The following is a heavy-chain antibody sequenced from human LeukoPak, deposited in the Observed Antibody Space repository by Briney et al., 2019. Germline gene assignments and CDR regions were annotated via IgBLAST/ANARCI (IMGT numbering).Heavy chain of an antibody. CDR1: GFTFSSYW. Sequence: GGSLRLSCAASGFTFSSYWMHWVRQVPGKGLVWFSRIKSDGSTTTYADSVKGRFTISRDNAKNTLYLQMNSLRAEDTAVYYCARDQTYGDYWYFDLWGRGTLVTVSS. D-gene: IGHD4-17*01. V-gene: IGHV3-74*01. CDR3: ARDQTYGDYWYFDL. CDR2: IKSDGSTT. J-gene: IGHJ2*01.